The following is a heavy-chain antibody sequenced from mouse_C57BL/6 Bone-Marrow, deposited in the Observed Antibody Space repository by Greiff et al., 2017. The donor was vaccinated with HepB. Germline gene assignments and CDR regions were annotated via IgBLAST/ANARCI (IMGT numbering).Heavy chain of an antibody. CDR3: VRMFDGRGYAMEC. Sequence: EVQRVESGGGLVQPKGSLKLSCAASGFSFNTYAMNWVRQAPGKGLEWVARIRSKSNNYATYYADSVKDRFTISRNDSESMLYLQMNNLKTEDTAMYYCVRMFDGRGYAMECWGQGTSVTVSS. CDR2: IRSKSNNYAT. V-gene: IGHV10-1*01. J-gene: IGHJ4*01. CDR1: GFSFNTYA. D-gene: IGHD2-3*01.